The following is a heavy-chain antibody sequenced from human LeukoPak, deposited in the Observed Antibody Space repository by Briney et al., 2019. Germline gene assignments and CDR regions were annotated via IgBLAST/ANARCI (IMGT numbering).Heavy chain of an antibody. J-gene: IGHJ6*03. CDR1: GGSISSYY. CDR3: ARCELHMRESYDFWSGYSQDYYYYYMDV. Sequence: SETLSLTSTVSGGSISSYYWSWIRQPAGKGLEWIGRIYTSGSTNYNPSLKSRVTMSVDTSKNQFSLKLGSVTAADTAVYYCARCELHMRESYDFWSGYSQDYYYYYMDVWGKGTTVTVSS. D-gene: IGHD3-3*01. V-gene: IGHV4-4*07. CDR2: IYTSGST.